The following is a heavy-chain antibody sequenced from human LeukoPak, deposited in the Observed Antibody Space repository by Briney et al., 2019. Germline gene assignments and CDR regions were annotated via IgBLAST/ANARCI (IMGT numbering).Heavy chain of an antibody. J-gene: IGHJ4*02. Sequence: SSESLSLTCAVSRGSSSGGGYSWSWIRQPPGKGLEWIGYIYHSGSTYYNPSLNSRVTISVDSSKNQFSLKLSSVTAADTAVYYCARIHNYDFWSGLDYWGQGTLVTVSS. CDR1: RGSSSGGGYS. D-gene: IGHD3-3*01. CDR3: ARIHNYDFWSGLDY. V-gene: IGHV4-30-2*01. CDR2: IYHSGST.